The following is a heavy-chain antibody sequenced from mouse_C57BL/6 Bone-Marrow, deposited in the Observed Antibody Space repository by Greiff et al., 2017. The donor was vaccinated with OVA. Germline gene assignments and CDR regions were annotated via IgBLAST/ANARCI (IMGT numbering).Heavy chain of an antibody. J-gene: IGHJ2*01. CDR3: ARHPLIYYYGSKDYFDY. Sequence: EVKLMESGGDLVKPGGSLKLSCAASGFTFSSYGMSWVRQTPDKRLEWVATISSGGSYTYYPDSVKGRFTISRDNAKNTLYLQMSSLRSEDTAMYYCARHPLIYYYGSKDYFDYWGQGTTLTVSS. V-gene: IGHV5-6*01. D-gene: IGHD1-1*01. CDR1: GFTFSSYG. CDR2: ISSGGSYT.